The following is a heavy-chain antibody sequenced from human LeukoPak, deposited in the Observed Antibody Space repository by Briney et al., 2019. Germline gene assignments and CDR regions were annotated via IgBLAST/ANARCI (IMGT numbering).Heavy chain of an antibody. V-gene: IGHV4-39*07. J-gene: IGHJ5*02. D-gene: IGHD2-15*01. CDR3: ARAVKTVVAARQNWFDP. CDR1: GGSISRSSRY. Sequence: SETLSLTCTVSGGSISRSSRYWGWIRQPPGKGLEWIGSIFYSGNTYDNPSLKSRVTISVDTSKNQFSLKLSSVTAADTAVYYCARAVKTVVAARQNWFDPWGQGTLVTVSS. CDR2: IFYSGNT.